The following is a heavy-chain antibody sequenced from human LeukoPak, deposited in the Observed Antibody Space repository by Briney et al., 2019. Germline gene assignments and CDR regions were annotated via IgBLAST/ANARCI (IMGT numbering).Heavy chain of an antibody. Sequence: GGSLRLSCAASGFTFSSYWMSWVRQAPGKGLEWVANIKQDGSEKYYVDSVKGRFTISRDNSKNTLYLQMNSLRAEDTAVYYCAKDLSDPVMVIDSWGQGTLVTVSS. CDR1: GFTFSSYW. D-gene: IGHD5-18*01. CDR3: AKDLSDPVMVIDS. V-gene: IGHV3-7*03. J-gene: IGHJ4*02. CDR2: IKQDGSEK.